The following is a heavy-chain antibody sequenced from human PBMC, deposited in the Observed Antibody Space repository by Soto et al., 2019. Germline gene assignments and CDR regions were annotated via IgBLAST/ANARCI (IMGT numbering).Heavy chain of an antibody. CDR3: AHRRDSRYYGVFSS. D-gene: IGHD3-10*01. CDR1: GFSLSTSGVG. J-gene: IGHJ4*02. Sequence: SGPTLVKPTQTLTLTCTFSGFSLSTSGVGVGWIRQPPGKALEWLALIYWNDDKRYSPSLKSRLTITKDTSKNQVVLTMTNMDPVDTATYYCAHRRDSRYYGVFSSWGQGTLVTVSS. CDR2: IYWNDDK. V-gene: IGHV2-5*01.